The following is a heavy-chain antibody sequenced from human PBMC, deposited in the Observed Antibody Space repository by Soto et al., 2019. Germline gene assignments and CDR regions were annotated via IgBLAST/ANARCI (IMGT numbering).Heavy chain of an antibody. CDR3: ARGNALDV. Sequence: QTLSLTCVISGDSVSSDITSWNWIRQSPSRGLEWLGRTYYRSKWFHDYAASVKSRITINPDTSKNQFSLELNSMTPEDTAVYYCARGNALDVWGQGTVVTVSS. CDR1: GDSVSSDITS. D-gene: IGHD3-10*01. CDR2: TYYRSKWFH. J-gene: IGHJ3*01. V-gene: IGHV6-1*01.